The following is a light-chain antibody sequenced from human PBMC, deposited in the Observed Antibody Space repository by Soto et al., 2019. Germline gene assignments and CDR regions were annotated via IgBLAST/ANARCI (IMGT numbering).Light chain of an antibody. CDR3: QQYNQWPIT. J-gene: IGKJ5*01. CDR1: QSAGTN. V-gene: IGKV3-15*01. CDR2: GAF. Sequence: EIVITQTSATLTVSPGERASLSCRASQSAGTNIAWYQQKPGQAPKLLIHGAFTRATGIPARFSGSGSGKEFTLTISSLQSEDFAVFYCQQYNQWPITFGQGHDWRL.